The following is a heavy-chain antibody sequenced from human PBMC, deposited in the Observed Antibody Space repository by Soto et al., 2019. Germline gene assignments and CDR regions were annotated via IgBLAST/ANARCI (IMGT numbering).Heavy chain of an antibody. V-gene: IGHV3-23*01. Sequence: EVQLLESGGGLVQPGGSLRLSCAASGFTFSSYAMWWVRQAPGKGLECVSAISGGGETTYYEDSVKGRFTISRDNSKNPLYLQMNSLRAEDTAVYYCAFNRGSGSYYFDYWGQGTLVTVSS. CDR3: AFNRGSGSYYFDY. CDR2: ISGGGETT. J-gene: IGHJ4*02. D-gene: IGHD3-10*01. CDR1: GFTFSSYA.